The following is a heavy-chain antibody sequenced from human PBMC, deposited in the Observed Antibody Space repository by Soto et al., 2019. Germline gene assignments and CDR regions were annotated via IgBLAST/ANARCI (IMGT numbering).Heavy chain of an antibody. D-gene: IGHD6-19*01. V-gene: IGHV4-30-4*01. J-gene: IGHJ5*02. CDR1: GGSISSGDYY. CDR3: ARERPDGCRLDP. Sequence: QVQLQESGPGLVKPSQTLSLTCTVSGGSISSGDYYWRWIRQPPGKGLEWIGYIYYSGSTYYNPALKSRVTTSVATAKNPFSLRLSSVTAADTAVYYCARERPDGCRLDPWGQGTLVTVSS. CDR2: IYYSGST.